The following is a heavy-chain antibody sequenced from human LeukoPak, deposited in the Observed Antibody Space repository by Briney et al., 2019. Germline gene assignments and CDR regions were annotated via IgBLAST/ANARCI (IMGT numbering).Heavy chain of an antibody. CDR1: GGSFSGYY. Sequence: SETLSLTCAVYGGSFSGYYWSWIRQPPGKGLAWIGEINHSGSTNYNPSLKSRVTISVDTSKNQFSLKLSSVTAADTAVYYCARRPRNFRTTGTTREWFDPWGQGTLVTVSS. D-gene: IGHD1-1*01. V-gene: IGHV4-34*01. J-gene: IGHJ5*02. CDR3: ARRPRNFRTTGTTREWFDP. CDR2: INHSGST.